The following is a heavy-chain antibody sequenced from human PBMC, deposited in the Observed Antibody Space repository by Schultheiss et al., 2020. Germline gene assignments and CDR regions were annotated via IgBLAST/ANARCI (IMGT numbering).Heavy chain of an antibody. J-gene: IGHJ6*03. CDR3: ARNSGYDLDYYYYYMDV. CDR1: GFTFSSYE. CDR2: ISSSGSTI. D-gene: IGHD5-12*01. Sequence: GGSLRLSCAASGFTFSSYEMNWVRQAPGKGLEWVSYISSSGSTIYYADSVKGRFTISRDNAKNSLYLQMNSLRAEDTAVYYCARNSGYDLDYYYYYMDVWGKGTTVTVSS. V-gene: IGHV3-48*03.